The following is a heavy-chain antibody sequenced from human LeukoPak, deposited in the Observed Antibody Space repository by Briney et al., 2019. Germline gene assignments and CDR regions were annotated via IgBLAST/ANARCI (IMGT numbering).Heavy chain of an antibody. D-gene: IGHD3-16*01. CDR3: ARRGRYYFDY. J-gene: IGHJ4*02. CDR1: GFTSSSYG. Sequence: QPGGSLRLSCAASGFTSSSYGVSWVRQAPGKGLEWVSSIGSSGGSTYYPDSVKGRFTTSRDNSKNTLYLQMNSLRAEDTALYYCARRGRYYFDYWGQGTLVTVSS. CDR2: IGSSGGST. V-gene: IGHV3-23*01.